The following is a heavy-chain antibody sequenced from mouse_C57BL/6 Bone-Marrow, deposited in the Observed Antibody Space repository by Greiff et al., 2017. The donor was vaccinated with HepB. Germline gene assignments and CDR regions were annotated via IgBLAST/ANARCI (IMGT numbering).Heavy chain of an antibody. V-gene: IGHV1-18*01. CDR1: GYTFTDYN. CDR3: ARTPLYYGKPWFAY. CDR2: INPNNGGT. Sequence: EVQLQQSGPELVKPGASVKIPCKASGYTFTDYNMDWVKQSHGKSLEWIGDINPNNGGTIYNQKFKGKATLTVDKSSSTAYMELRSLTSEDTAVYYCARTPLYYGKPWFAYWGQGTLVTVSA. D-gene: IGHD2-1*01. J-gene: IGHJ3*01.